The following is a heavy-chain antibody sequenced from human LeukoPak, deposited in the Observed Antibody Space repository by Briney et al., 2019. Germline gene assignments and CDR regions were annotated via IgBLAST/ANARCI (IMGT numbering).Heavy chain of an antibody. CDR3: AKAGGGDYYDSSGYFDY. CDR2: ISGSGGST. CDR1: GFTFSSYA. J-gene: IGHJ4*02. V-gene: IGHV3-23*01. Sequence: PGGSLRLSCAASGFTFSSYAMSWVRQAPGKGLEWVSAISGSGGSTYYADSVKGRFTISRDNSKNTLYLQMNSLRAEDTAVYYCAKAGGGDYYDSSGYFDYWGQGTLVTVSS. D-gene: IGHD3-22*01.